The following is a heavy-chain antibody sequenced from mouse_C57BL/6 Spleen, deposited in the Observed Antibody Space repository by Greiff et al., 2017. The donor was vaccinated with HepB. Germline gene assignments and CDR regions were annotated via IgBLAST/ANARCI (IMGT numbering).Heavy chain of an antibody. V-gene: IGHV1-52*01. Sequence: QVQLQQPGAELVRPGSSVKLSCKASGYTFTSYWMHWVKQRPIQGLEWIGNIDPSDSETHYNQKFKDKATLTVDKSSSTAYMQLSSLTSEDSAVYYCARRYEYEDAMDYWGHRTSVTVSS. CDR1: GYTFTSYW. D-gene: IGHD2-4*01. J-gene: IGHJ4*01. CDR2: IDPSDSET. CDR3: ARRYEYEDAMDY.